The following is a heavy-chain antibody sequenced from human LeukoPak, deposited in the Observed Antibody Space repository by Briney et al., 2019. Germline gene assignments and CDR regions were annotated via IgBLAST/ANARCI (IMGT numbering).Heavy chain of an antibody. V-gene: IGHV3-21*01. J-gene: IGHJ4*02. CDR2: ISSSSSYI. CDR3: ARDKYDILTGYPGYSFDY. Sequence: NPGGSLRLPCAASGFTFSSYSMNWVRQAPGKGLEWVSSISSSSSYIYYADSVKGRFTISRDNAKNSLYLQMNSLRAEDTAVYYCARDKYDILTGYPGYSFDYWGQGTLVTVSS. CDR1: GFTFSSYS. D-gene: IGHD3-9*01.